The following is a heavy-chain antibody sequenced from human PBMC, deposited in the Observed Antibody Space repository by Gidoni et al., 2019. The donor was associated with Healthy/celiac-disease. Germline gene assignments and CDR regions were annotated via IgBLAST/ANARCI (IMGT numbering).Heavy chain of an antibody. J-gene: IGHJ5*02. CDR1: GGPISSNSYY. D-gene: IGHD3-22*01. CDR3: AGTMIVVDRWFDP. Sequence: QLQLQESGPGLVKPSETLSPTCTVPGGPISSNSYYWGWIRQPPGKGLEWIGSIYYSGSTYYNPSLKSRVTISVDTSKNQFSLKLSSVTAADTAVYYCAGTMIVVDRWFDPWGQGTLVTVSS. CDR2: IYYSGST. V-gene: IGHV4-39*01.